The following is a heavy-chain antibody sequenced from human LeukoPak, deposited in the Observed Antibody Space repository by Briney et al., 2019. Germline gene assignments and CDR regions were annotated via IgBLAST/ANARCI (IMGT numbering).Heavy chain of an antibody. Sequence: PGGSLRLSCAASGFTFSSYWMHWVRQAPGKGLVWVSRINSDGSSTSYADSVKGRFTISRDNAKNSLYLQMNSLRAEDTAVYYCAKDPSGMLYYPGTTDIWGQGTMVTVSS. J-gene: IGHJ3*02. D-gene: IGHD2-8*01. V-gene: IGHV3-74*01. CDR3: AKDPSGMLYYPGTTDI. CDR1: GFTFSSYW. CDR2: INSDGSST.